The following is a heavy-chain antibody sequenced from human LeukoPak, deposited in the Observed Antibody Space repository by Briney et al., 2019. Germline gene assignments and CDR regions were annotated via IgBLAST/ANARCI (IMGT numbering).Heavy chain of an antibody. J-gene: IGHJ4*02. V-gene: IGHV4-4*02. Sequence: SETLSLTCVVSGGSIIRSNWWSWVRQSPDKGLAWIGEIDHSGDTNYKWSLRNRVTMSVDRSKNQFSLKLTSVTAADTAVYYCTTYYNILTGYTFDSWGPGTLVTVFS. CDR2: IDHSGDT. CDR1: GGSIIRSNW. D-gene: IGHD3-9*01. CDR3: TTYYNILTGYTFDS.